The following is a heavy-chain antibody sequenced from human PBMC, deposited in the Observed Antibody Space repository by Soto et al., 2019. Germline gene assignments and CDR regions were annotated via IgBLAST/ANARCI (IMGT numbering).Heavy chain of an antibody. D-gene: IGHD3-10*01. J-gene: IGHJ4*02. CDR3: AREQHGASITYGSGSAFDY. Sequence: GGSLRLSCPASGGQLSSYSMNLVRHDPGKWLEWVSSISSSSSYIYYADSVKGRFTISRDNAKNSLYLQMNSLRAEDTAVYYCAREQHGASITYGSGSAFDYWGQGNRVTVSA. CDR2: ISSSSSYI. V-gene: IGHV3-21*01. CDR1: GGQLSSYS.